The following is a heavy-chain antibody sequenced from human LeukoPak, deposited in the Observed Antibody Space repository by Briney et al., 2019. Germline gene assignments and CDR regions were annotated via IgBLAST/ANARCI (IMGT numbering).Heavy chain of an antibody. V-gene: IGHV1-24*01. Sequence: ASVKVSCKVSGYTLTELSMHWVRQAPGKGLEWMGGFDPEDGETIYAQKFRGRVTMTEDTSTDTAYMELSSLRSEDTAVYYCATGKNPLYYYGSGNNWFDPWGQGTLVTVSS. CDR3: ATGKNPLYYYGSGNNWFDP. CDR2: FDPEDGET. D-gene: IGHD3-10*01. J-gene: IGHJ5*02. CDR1: GYTLTELS.